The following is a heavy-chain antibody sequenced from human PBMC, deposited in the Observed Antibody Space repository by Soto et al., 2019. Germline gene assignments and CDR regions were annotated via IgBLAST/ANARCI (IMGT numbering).Heavy chain of an antibody. CDR1: GYTFTSYA. D-gene: IGHD3-22*01. CDR2: INAGNGNT. CDR3: ARHYDSSGYPPDY. V-gene: IGHV1-3*01. J-gene: IGHJ4*02. Sequence: ASVKVSCKASGYTFTSYAMHWVLQAAGQRLEWMGWINAGNGNTKYSQKFQGRVTITRDTSASTAYMELSSLRSEDTAVYYCARHYDSSGYPPDYWGQGTLVTVSS.